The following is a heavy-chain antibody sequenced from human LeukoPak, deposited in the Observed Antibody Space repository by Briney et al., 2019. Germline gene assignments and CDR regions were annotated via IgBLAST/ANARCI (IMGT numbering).Heavy chain of an antibody. D-gene: IGHD3-22*01. CDR2: IIPIFGTA. Sequence: SVKVSCKASGGTFSSYAISWVRQAPGQGLEWMGGIIPIFGTANYAQKFQGRVTITADKSTSTAYMELSSLRSEDAAVYYCASRPYDSSGYPDYYYYMDVWGKGTTVTVSS. CDR3: ASRPYDSSGYPDYYYYMDV. J-gene: IGHJ6*03. CDR1: GGTFSSYA. V-gene: IGHV1-69*06.